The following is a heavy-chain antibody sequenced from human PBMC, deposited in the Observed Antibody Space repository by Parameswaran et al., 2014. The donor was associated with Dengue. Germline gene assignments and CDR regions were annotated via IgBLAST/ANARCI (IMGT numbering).Heavy chain of an antibody. V-gene: IGHV4-59*01. CDR3: AREVLGDYELDYFDY. D-gene: IGHD4-17*01. Sequence: SETLSLTCTVSGGSISSYYWSWIRQPPGKGLEWIGYIYYSGSTNYNPSLKSRVTISVDTSKNQFSLKLSSVTAADTAVYYCAREVLGDYELDYFDYWGQGTLVTVSS. CDR2: IYYSGST. J-gene: IGHJ4*02. CDR1: GGSISSYY.